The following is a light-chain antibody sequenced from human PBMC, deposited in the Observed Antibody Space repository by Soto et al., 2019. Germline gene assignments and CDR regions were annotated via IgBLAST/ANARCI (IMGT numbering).Light chain of an antibody. Sequence: QSALTHPPSASGTPGQRVTISCSGSSSNIGSNTVNWYRQLPGTAPKLLIYSNNQRPSGVPDRFSGSKSGTSASLAISGLQSEDEADYYCAAWDDSLNGGVFGTGTKVTVL. CDR3: AAWDDSLNGGV. J-gene: IGLJ1*01. CDR1: SSNIGSNT. V-gene: IGLV1-44*01. CDR2: SNN.